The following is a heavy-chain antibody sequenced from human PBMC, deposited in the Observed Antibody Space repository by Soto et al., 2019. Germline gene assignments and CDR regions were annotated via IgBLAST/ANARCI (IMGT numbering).Heavy chain of an antibody. Sequence: GESLKISCKHSGFNFPTFWIAWVRQMPGKGLEWMGTIYPDDSDTRYSPSFQGQVTISADKSIQTADLQWGSLKASDSALYYCAGGKYSTPGGGWEAGGQGPPVTVPS. J-gene: IGHJ4*02. CDR1: GFNFPTFW. CDR3: AGGKYSTPGGGWEA. D-gene: IGHD4-4*01. V-gene: IGHV5-51*01. CDR2: IYPDDSDT.